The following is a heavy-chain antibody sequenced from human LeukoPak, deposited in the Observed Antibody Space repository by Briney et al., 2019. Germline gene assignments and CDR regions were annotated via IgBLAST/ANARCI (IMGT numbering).Heavy chain of an antibody. CDR1: GFPVSSHY. D-gene: IGHD2-21*02. V-gene: IGHV3-53*01. Sequence: PGGSLRLSCAASGFPVSSHYMSWVRKAPGKGMEWVSIIYSGGTSYYADYVKGRFTISRDNYKNTLYLQMNSVRAEDTAVYYCARWGGVTNFDYWGQGTLVTVSS. CDR2: IYSGGTS. J-gene: IGHJ4*02. CDR3: ARWGGVTNFDY.